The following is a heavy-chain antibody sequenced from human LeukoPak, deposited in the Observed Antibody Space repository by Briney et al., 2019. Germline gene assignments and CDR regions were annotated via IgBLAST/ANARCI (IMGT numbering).Heavy chain of an antibody. V-gene: IGHV4-59*11. D-gene: IGHD3-10*01. CDR2: NDYSGST. CDR3: ARGATFRGTYYMDV. J-gene: IGHJ6*03. Sequence: SETLSLTCIVSGGPISTHYWSWSRQPPGKGLEWIGYNDYSGSTNYTPSLKSRVTISVDTSKNQFSLKLSSVTAADTAVYYCARGATFRGTYYMDVWGKGTTVTVSS. CDR1: GGPISTHY.